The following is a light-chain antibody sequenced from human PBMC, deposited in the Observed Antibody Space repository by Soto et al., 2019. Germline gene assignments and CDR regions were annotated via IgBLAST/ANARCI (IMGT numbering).Light chain of an antibody. Sequence: QYALAQPASVSGSPGQSITISCTRTSSDVGDYNFVSWYQQHPGKAPKLMIYEVSNRPSGVSNRFSGSKSGNTASLTISGLQAEDEADYYCSSYTTSSTLVFGGGTQLTVL. V-gene: IGLV2-14*01. CDR3: SSYTTSSTLV. CDR1: SSDVGDYNF. CDR2: EVS. J-gene: IGLJ2*01.